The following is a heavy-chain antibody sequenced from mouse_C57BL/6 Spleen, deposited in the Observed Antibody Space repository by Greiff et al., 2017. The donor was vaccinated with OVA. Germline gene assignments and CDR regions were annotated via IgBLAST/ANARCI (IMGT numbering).Heavy chain of an antibody. Sequence: EVKVMESGGGLVKPGGSLKLSCAASGFTFSDYGMHWVRQAPEKGLEWVAYISSGSSTIYYADTVKGRFTISRDNAKNTLFLQMTSLRSEDTAMYYCARREWEDAMDYWGQGTSVTVSS. CDR2: ISSGSSTI. CDR3: ARREWEDAMDY. D-gene: IGHD1-3*01. J-gene: IGHJ4*01. CDR1: GFTFSDYG. V-gene: IGHV5-17*01.